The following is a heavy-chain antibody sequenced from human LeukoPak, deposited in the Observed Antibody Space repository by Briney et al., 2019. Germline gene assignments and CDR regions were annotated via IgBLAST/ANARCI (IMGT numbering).Heavy chain of an antibody. V-gene: IGHV3-23*01. CDR3: AKGEVPAAMLSPFDY. CDR2: ISGSGGTT. CDR1: GFTFSSYA. D-gene: IGHD2-2*01. J-gene: IGHJ4*02. Sequence: EASLRLSCAASGFTFSSYAMSWVRQAPGKGLDWVSAISGSGGTTYYADSVKGRFTISRDNSKNTLYLQMNSLRAEDTAVYYCAKGEVPAAMLSPFDYWGQGTLVTVSS.